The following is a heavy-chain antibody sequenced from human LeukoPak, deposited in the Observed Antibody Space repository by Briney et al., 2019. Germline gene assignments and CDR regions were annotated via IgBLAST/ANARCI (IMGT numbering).Heavy chain of an antibody. CDR3: ARDEDCSGGSCYPFDY. D-gene: IGHD2-15*01. CDR2: INPNTGVT. J-gene: IGHJ4*02. V-gene: IGHV1-2*02. CDR1: GYTFTGYY. Sequence: ASVTVSCKASGYTFTGYYTHWVRQAPGQGLEWVGWINPNTGVTNYAQKFQGRVTMTRDTSISTAYMELSRLRSDDTAVYYCARDEDCSGGSCYPFDYWGQGTLVTVSS.